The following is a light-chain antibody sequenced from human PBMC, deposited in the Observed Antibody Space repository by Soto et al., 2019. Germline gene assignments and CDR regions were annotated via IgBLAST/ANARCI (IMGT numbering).Light chain of an antibody. Sequence: QSALTQPASVSGSPGQSITISCTGTGSDVGGYILVSWYQQHPGKAPKLIIYEGRKRPSGVSDRFSGSKSGTSATLGITGLQTGDEADYYCGAWDSSLSGGVFGGGTKLTVL. CDR1: GSDVGGYIL. CDR3: GAWDSSLSGGV. J-gene: IGLJ2*01. CDR2: EGR. V-gene: IGLV2-14*02.